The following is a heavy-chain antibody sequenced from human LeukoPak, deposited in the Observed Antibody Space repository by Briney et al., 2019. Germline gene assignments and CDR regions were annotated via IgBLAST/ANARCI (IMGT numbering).Heavy chain of an antibody. CDR1: GYIFSTYG. CDR3: ARRRSEEFDFDC. V-gene: IGHV1-18*01. J-gene: IGHJ4*02. D-gene: IGHD6-19*01. Sequence: AAVKVSCKASGYIFSTYGISWVRQAPGQGLEWMGCISGYNGNTNYAQKLQGRVTMTTDTSTSTAYMELRSLRSDDTAVYYCARRRSEEFDFDCWGQGTLVTVSS. CDR2: ISGYNGNT.